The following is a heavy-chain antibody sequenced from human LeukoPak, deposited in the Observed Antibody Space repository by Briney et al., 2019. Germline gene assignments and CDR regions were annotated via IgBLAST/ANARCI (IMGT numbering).Heavy chain of an antibody. D-gene: IGHD2-15*01. CDR2: ISGSGGST. CDR3: ARTTIPYCSGGSCYGMDV. Sequence: GGSLRLSCAASGFTFSSYAMSWVRQAPGKGLEWVSAISGSGGSTYYADSVKGRFTISRDNSKNTLYLQMNSLRAEDTAVYYCARTTIPYCSGGSCYGMDVWGQGTTVTVSS. V-gene: IGHV3-23*01. CDR1: GFTFSSYA. J-gene: IGHJ6*02.